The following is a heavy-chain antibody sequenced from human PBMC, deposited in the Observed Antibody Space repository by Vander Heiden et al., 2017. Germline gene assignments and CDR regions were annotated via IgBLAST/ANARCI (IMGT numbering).Heavy chain of an antibody. CDR1: GFTFSENY. V-gene: IGHV3-11*01. Sequence: QVQLVESGGGLVKPGGSLGLSCAVSGFTFSENYMTWIRQAPGKGLEWVSYITSSGSSIYYADSVKGRFTISRDNANSLLYLQMNSLRVEDTAVYYCARAGYKWINYYFDYWGQGTLVTVSS. CDR3: ARAGYKWINYYFDY. J-gene: IGHJ4*02. CDR2: ITSSGSSI. D-gene: IGHD1-1*01.